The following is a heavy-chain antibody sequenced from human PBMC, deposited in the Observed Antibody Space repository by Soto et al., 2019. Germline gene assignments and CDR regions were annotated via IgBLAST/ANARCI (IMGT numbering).Heavy chain of an antibody. V-gene: IGHV3-30-3*02. CDR3: AKLKSRGDLFDPLDY. CDR1: GFTFSSYS. CDR2: ISNDGTRK. J-gene: IGHJ4*02. Sequence: QVQLVESGGGVVQPGTSLRLSCAASGFTFSSYSMQWVRQAAGKGPEWVAVISNDGTRKYYADSVKGRFTISRDNSKNPAYLEMNSLRAEDTAVYYCAKLKSRGDLFDPLDYLGQGTLVNGSS. D-gene: IGHD2-21*02.